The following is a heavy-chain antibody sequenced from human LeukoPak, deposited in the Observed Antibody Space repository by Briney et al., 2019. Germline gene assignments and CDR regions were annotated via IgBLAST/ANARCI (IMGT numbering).Heavy chain of an antibody. J-gene: IGHJ5*02. Sequence: SETLSLTCTVSGVSISSGHYYWAWIRQPPGRGLECIASVLYSGSTYYDPSFNGRVTLSVDTSKNQFSLRLSSVTAADTAIYYCARHTIDTTLGGVADYFDAWGQGTPVTVSS. CDR2: VLYSGST. D-gene: IGHD3-16*01. CDR1: GVSISSGHYY. CDR3: ARHTIDTTLGGVADYFDA. V-gene: IGHV4-39*07.